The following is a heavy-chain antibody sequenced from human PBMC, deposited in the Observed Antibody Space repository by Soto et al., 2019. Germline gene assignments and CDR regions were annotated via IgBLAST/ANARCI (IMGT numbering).Heavy chain of an antibody. J-gene: IGHJ6*02. Sequence: ASVKVSCKTSGYTFSNYGITWVRQAPGQPLEWLGWISLYSDGTNYAQKFQGRVSMTTDTSTSTVYMELSSLRSEDTAVYYCARDRTVYGMDVWGQGTTVTVSS. CDR2: ISLYSDGT. CDR3: ARDRTVYGMDV. D-gene: IGHD4-17*01. V-gene: IGHV1-18*01. CDR1: GYTFSNYG.